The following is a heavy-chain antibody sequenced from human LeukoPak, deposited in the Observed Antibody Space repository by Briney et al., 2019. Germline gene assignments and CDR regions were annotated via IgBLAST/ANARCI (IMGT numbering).Heavy chain of an antibody. D-gene: IGHD5-24*01. Sequence: GESLKTSCKGSGYNFNNYWIGWVRQMPGKGPEWMGIIYPGESDTRNSPSFQGQVIISADKSISTAYLQWSSLKASDTAIYYCARLAKARKDGYNFGFDYWGQGTLVTVSS. CDR1: GYNFNNYW. CDR2: IYPGESDT. CDR3: ARLAKARKDGYNFGFDY. V-gene: IGHV5-51*01. J-gene: IGHJ4*02.